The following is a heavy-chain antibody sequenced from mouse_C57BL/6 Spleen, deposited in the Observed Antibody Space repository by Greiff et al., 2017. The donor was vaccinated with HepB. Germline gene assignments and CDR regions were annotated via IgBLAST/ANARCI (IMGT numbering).Heavy chain of an antibody. CDR1: GYSITSGYY. V-gene: IGHV3-6*01. CDR3: ARDGSSYHYAMDY. D-gene: IGHD1-1*01. Sequence: EVKLMESGPGLVKPSQSLSLTCSVTGYSITSGYYWNWIRQFPGNELEWMGYISYDGSNNYNPSLKNRISITRDTSKNQFFLKLNSVTTEDTATYYCARDGSSYHYAMDYWGQGTSVTVSS. CDR2: ISYDGSN. J-gene: IGHJ4*01.